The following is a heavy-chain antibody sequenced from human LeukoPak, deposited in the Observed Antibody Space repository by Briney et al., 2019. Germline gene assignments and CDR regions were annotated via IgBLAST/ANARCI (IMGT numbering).Heavy chain of an antibody. D-gene: IGHD3-9*01. CDR3: ARGSYYDILTGYYGAYYVDY. V-gene: IGHV4-30-2*01. J-gene: IGHJ4*02. Sequence: SETLSLTCAASGCSFSSGGYSWICIPQPTGKGLESTVYIYHSRGTYYNPSLKSRVTISVDRSKNQFSLKLSSVTAADTAVYYCARGSYYDILTGYYGAYYVDYWGQGTRVTVSS. CDR1: GCSFSSGGYS. CDR2: IYHSRGT.